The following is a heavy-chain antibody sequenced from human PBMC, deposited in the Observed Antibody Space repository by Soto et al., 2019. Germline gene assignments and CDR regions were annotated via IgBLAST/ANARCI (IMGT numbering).Heavy chain of an antibody. D-gene: IGHD6-13*01. CDR1: GYTFTSYD. Sequence: QVQLVQSGAEVKKPGASVKVSCKASGYTFTSYDINWVRQATGQGLEWMGWMNPNSGNTGYAQKFQGRVTMTRNTYISTAHMELSSRRSEDTAVYYCARRGYSSSWYDYYYYGMDVWGQGTTVTVSS. V-gene: IGHV1-8*01. J-gene: IGHJ6*02. CDR2: MNPNSGNT. CDR3: ARRGYSSSWYDYYYYGMDV.